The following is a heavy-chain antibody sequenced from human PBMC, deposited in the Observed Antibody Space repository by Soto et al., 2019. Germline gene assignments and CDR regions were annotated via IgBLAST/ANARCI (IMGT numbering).Heavy chain of an antibody. Sequence: EVQLVESGGVSVQPGGSLRLSCAASGFSISNYWMHWVRQAPGKGLVWVSRINIDGSTTTYADSVKGRFTISRDNAKNTLYLQMNSLRDEDTAVYYCVRIRRGDGYTFGYWGQGTLVTVSS. CDR2: INIDGSTT. CDR1: GFSISNYW. CDR3: VRIRRGDGYTFGY. D-gene: IGHD5-12*01. V-gene: IGHV3-74*01. J-gene: IGHJ4*02.